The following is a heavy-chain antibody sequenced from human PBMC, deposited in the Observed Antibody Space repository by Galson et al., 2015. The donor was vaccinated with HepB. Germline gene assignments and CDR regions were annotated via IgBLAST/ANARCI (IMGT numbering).Heavy chain of an antibody. CDR3: AKSRIIEMATMGGFDY. V-gene: IGHV3-23*01. J-gene: IGHJ4*02. Sequence: SLRLSCAASGFTFSSYAMSWVRQAPGKGLEWVSAISGSGGSTYYADSVKGRFTISRDNSKNTLYLQMNSLRAEDTAVYYCAKSRIIEMATMGGFDYWGQGTLVTVSS. D-gene: IGHD5-24*01. CDR1: GFTFSSYA. CDR2: ISGSGGST.